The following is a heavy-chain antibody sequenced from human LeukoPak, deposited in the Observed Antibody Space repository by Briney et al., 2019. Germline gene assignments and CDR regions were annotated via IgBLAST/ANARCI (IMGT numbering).Heavy chain of an antibody. D-gene: IGHD3-3*01. V-gene: IGHV1-69*13. CDR3: ARDRAIFGVGARAFDI. CDR1: GGTFSSYA. CDR2: IIPIFGTA. Sequence: GASVKVTCKASGGTFSSYAISWVRQAPGQGLEWMGGIIPIFGTANYAQKFQGRVTITADESTSTAYMELSSLRSEDTAVYYCARDRAIFGVGARAFDIWGQGTMVTVSS. J-gene: IGHJ3*02.